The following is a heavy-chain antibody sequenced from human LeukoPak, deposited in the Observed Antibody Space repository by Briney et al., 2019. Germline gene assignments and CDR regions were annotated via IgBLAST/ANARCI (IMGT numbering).Heavy chain of an antibody. CDR3: AKDHYYGSGSHYNTYSYGMDV. Sequence: GGSLRLSCVASGFIFTNYAMNWVRQGPGKGLEWVSVISGTGGRTYYADSVKGRFTISRDNSKKTLYLQINSLRAEDTAVYHCAKDHYYGSGSHYNTYSYGMDVWGQGTTVTVSS. D-gene: IGHD3-10*01. J-gene: IGHJ6*02. CDR2: ISGTGGRT. CDR1: GFIFTNYA. V-gene: IGHV3-23*01.